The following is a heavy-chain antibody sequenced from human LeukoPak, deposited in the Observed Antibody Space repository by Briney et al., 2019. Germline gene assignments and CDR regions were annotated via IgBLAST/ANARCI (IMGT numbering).Heavy chain of an antibody. D-gene: IGHD2-21*01. CDR1: GFTFNKYW. CDR2: IKSKTERETT. V-gene: IGHV3-15*01. Sequence: GGTLRLSCVASGFTFNKYWMNWVRQAPGKGLEWVGRIKSKTERETTDYAAPVKGRFSLSRDDSKNTLYLQMNSLKTEDTAVYFCTTDGTSDGLWYWGQGELGSVSS. J-gene: IGHJ4*02. CDR3: TTDGTSDGLWY.